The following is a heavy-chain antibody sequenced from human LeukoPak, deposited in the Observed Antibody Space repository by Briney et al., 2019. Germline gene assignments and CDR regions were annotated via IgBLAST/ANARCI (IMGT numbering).Heavy chain of an antibody. J-gene: IGHJ6*03. V-gene: IGHV3-48*03. Sequence: SGGSLRLSCAASGFTLSNYEMNWVRQAPGKGLEWISHISNFGDMIHYADSVEGRFTISRDNAKNSLYLQMDSLRAEDTAVYYCAREGNGTNYDFWSGYYHYYYYYYMDVWGKGTTVTVSS. D-gene: IGHD3-3*01. CDR2: ISNFGDMI. CDR1: GFTLSNYE. CDR3: AREGNGTNYDFWSGYYHYYYYYYMDV.